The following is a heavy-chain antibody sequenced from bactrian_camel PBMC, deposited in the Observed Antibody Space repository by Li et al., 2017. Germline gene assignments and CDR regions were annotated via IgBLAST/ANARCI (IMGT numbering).Heavy chain of an antibody. CDR1: GFTFSTYY. CDR3: VKMQEGSCRTWTCRYLEV. D-gene: IGHD8*01. V-gene: IGHV3-2*01. CDR2: IYSDGSNI. Sequence: HVQLVESGGGLVQPGGSLRLSCAASGFTFSTYYKSWVRQAPGKGLEWVSSIYSDGSNIVYAASVKGRFTISRDNAKNTVYLQMNSLKTEDTAMYYCVKMQEGSCRTWTCRYLEVWGQGTQLTVS. J-gene: IGHJ2*01.